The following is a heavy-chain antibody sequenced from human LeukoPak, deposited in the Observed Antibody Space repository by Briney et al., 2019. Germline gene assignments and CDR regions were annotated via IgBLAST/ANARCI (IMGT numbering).Heavy chain of an antibody. CDR1: GFTFSSYG. V-gene: IGHV3-33*01. CDR3: HSIAAAGTGY. D-gene: IGHD6-13*01. Sequence: GGSLRLSCAASGFTFSSYGMHWVRQAPGKGLEWVAVIWYDGSNKYYADSVKGRFTISRDTSKNTLYLQMNSLRAEDTAVYYCHSIAAAGTGYWGQGTLVTVSS. CDR2: IWYDGSNK. J-gene: IGHJ4*02.